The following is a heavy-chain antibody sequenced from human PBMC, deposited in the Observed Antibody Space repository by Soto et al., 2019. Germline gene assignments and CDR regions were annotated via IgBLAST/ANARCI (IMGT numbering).Heavy chain of an antibody. CDR3: AHRPSVSGPGVRYFQH. V-gene: IGHV2-5*02. CDR2: IYWDDDK. Sequence: SGPTLVNPTQTLTLTCTLSGFSLNTNGEGVGWIRQPPGKALEWLALIYWDDDKRYSPSLESRLTITKDTSKNQVVLTMTNMDPVDTATYYCAHRPSVSGPGVRYFQHWRQGTLVTVSS. D-gene: IGHD6-19*01. J-gene: IGHJ1*01. CDR1: GFSLNTNGEG.